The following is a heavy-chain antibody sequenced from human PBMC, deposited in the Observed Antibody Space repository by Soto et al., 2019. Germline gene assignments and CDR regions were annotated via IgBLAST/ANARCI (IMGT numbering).Heavy chain of an antibody. Sequence: SETLSLTCTVSGGSISSGDYYWSWIRQPPGKGLEWIGYIYYSGSTYYNPSLKSRVTISVDTSKNHFSLKLSSVTAADTAVYYCATIKRGSNRLDYWGQETLVTVSS. CDR3: ATIKRGSNRLDY. D-gene: IGHD3-10*01. CDR1: GGSISSGDYY. CDR2: IYYSGST. V-gene: IGHV4-30-4*01. J-gene: IGHJ4*02.